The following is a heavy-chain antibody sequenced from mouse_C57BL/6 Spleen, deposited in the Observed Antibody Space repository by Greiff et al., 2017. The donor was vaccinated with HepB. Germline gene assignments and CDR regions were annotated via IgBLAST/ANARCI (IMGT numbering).Heavy chain of an antibody. CDR3: ARGEYYYGSSYDYFDY. V-gene: IGHV1-52*01. J-gene: IGHJ2*01. Sequence: VQLQQPGAELVRPGSSVKLSCKASGYTFTSYWMHWVKQRPIQGLEWIGNIDPSDSETHYNQKFKDKATLTVDKSSSTAYMQLSSLTSEDSAVYYCARGEYYYGSSYDYFDYWGQGTTLTVSS. D-gene: IGHD1-1*01. CDR1: GYTFTSYW. CDR2: IDPSDSET.